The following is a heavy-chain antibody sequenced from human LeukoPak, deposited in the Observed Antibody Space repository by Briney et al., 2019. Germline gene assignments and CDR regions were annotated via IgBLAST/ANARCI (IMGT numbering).Heavy chain of an antibody. CDR1: GGSFSGYY. Sequence: SETLSLTCAVYGGSFSGYYWSWIRQPPGKGLEWIGEINHSGSTNYNPSLKSRVTISVDTSKNQFSLKLSSVTAADTAVYYCAXXXXXXXXYXXVRYYYYGMDVWGQGTTVTVSS. J-gene: IGHJ6*02. CDR3: AXXXXXXXXYXXVRYYYYGMDV. CDR2: INHSGST. V-gene: IGHV4-34*01. D-gene: IGHD3-10*01.